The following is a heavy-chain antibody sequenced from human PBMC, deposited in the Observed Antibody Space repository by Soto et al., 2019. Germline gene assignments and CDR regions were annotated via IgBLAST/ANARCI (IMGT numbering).Heavy chain of an antibody. CDR1: GGSISSYY. CDR3: ARDQGDSYGLDY. Sequence: SETLSLTCTVSGGSISSYYWSWIRQPPGKGLEWIGYIYYSGSTNYNPSLKSRVTISVDTSKNQFSLKLSSVTAADTAVYYCARDQGDSYGLDYWGQGTLVTVSS. D-gene: IGHD5-18*01. J-gene: IGHJ4*02. CDR2: IYYSGST. V-gene: IGHV4-59*01.